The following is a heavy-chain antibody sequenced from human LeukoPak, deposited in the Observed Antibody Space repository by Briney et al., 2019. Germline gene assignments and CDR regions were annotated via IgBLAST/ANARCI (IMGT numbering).Heavy chain of an antibody. CDR2: ISYDGRNK. Sequence: GGSLRLSCAASGFTFNNHDMQSGRHAPGKGLEWVAGISYDGRNKYYADSVKGRFTISRDNSKSTLNLQMNSLRTEDTAAYYCARPRDIDSWAFDVWGQGTMVTVS. CDR1: GFTFNNHD. CDR3: ARPRDIDSWAFDV. J-gene: IGHJ3*01. D-gene: IGHD2-15*01. V-gene: IGHV3-30*03.